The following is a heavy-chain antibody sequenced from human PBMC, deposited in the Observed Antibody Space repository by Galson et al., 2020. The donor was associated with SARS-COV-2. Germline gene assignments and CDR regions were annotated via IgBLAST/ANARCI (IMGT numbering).Heavy chain of an antibody. CDR2: INPNSGGT. J-gene: IGHJ3*02. CDR1: GYTFTGYY. V-gene: IGHV1-2*04. CDR3: ARSLISRIGNYADLDSDAFDI. Sequence: ASVKVSCKSSGYTFTGYYMHWVRQAPGQGLEWMGWINPNSGGTNYAQKVQGWVTMTRDTSISTAYMELSRLRSDDTAVYYCARSLISRIGNYADLDSDAFDIWGQGTMVTVSS. D-gene: IGHD1-7*01.